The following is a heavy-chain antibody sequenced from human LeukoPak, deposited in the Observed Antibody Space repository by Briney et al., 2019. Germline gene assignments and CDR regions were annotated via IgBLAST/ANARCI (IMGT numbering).Heavy chain of an antibody. V-gene: IGHV1-8*01. D-gene: IGHD2-15*01. Sequence: ASVKVSCKASGYTFTSYDINWVRQATGQGLEWMGWMNPNSGNTGYAQKFQGRVTMTRNSSITSAYMELSSLRSEDTAVYYCARRHGRCSDGSCYYPDYWGQGTLVTVSS. CDR3: ARRHGRCSDGSCYYPDY. CDR1: GYTFTSYD. CDR2: MNPNSGNT. J-gene: IGHJ4*02.